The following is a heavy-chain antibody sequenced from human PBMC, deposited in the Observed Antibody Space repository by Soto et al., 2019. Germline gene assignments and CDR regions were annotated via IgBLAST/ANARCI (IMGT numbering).Heavy chain of an antibody. V-gene: IGHV3-30-3*01. Sequence: QVQLVESGGGVVQPGRSLRLSCAASGFTFSTNAMHWVRQAPGKGLEWVAVISYDGSTRYYADSMKGGFTISRDNSKNPLYLQMNNLRAEETAVYYCARQFSGWSYYLDYWGQGTVVTVSS. CDR2: ISYDGSTR. D-gene: IGHD6-19*01. CDR1: GFTFSTNA. CDR3: ARQFSGWSYYLDY. J-gene: IGHJ4*02.